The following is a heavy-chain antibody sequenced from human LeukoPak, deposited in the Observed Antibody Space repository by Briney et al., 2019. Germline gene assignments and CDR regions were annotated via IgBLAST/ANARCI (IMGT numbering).Heavy chain of an antibody. J-gene: IGHJ3*02. Sequence: SETLSLTCAVYGGSFSGYYWSWIRQPPGKGLEWIGEINHSGNTNYNPSLKSRVTISVDTSKNQFSLKLSSVTAADTAVYYCARVPCSSTSCYKPRAFDIWGQGTMVTVSS. D-gene: IGHD2-2*02. V-gene: IGHV4-34*01. CDR1: GGSFSGYY. CDR2: INHSGNT. CDR3: ARVPCSSTSCYKPRAFDI.